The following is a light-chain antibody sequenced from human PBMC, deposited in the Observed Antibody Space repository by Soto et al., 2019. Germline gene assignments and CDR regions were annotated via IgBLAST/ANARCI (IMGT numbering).Light chain of an antibody. CDR1: ESVRDE. CDR3: QQRLSWPIT. J-gene: IGKJ5*01. V-gene: IGKV3-11*01. CDR2: DSS. Sequence: VLTHSPAALTLSPWERATLSCRASESVRDELGWYQQKPGQAPRLLIFDSSNRATGIPARFSGSGYGTDFTLSISSLEPEDFAVYYCQQRLSWPITFGQGTRLEIK.